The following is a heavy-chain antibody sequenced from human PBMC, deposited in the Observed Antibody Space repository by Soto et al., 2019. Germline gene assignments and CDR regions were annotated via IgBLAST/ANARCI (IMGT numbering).Heavy chain of an antibody. CDR3: ARAGYCSGGSCYWGWDYYGMDV. Sequence: RASVKVSCKASGYTFTSYGISWVRQAPGQGLEWMGWISAYNGNTNYAQKLQGRVTMTTDTSTSTAYMELRSLRSDDTAVYYCARAGYCSGGSCYWGWDYYGMDVWGQGTTVTVSS. V-gene: IGHV1-18*01. CDR1: GYTFTSYG. CDR2: ISAYNGNT. D-gene: IGHD2-15*01. J-gene: IGHJ6*02.